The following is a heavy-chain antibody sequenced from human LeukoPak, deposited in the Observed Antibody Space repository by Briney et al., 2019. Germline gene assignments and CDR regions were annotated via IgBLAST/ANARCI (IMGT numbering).Heavy chain of an antibody. V-gene: IGHV3-21*04. CDR2: ISSRSDYI. Sequence: GGSLRLSCAASGFTFSSYSMNWVRQAPGKGLEWVSFISSRSDYIHYADSVKGRFTISRDNAKNSLYLQMNSLRAEDTAVYYCARDFNWASDHWGQGTLVTVSS. CDR3: ARDFNWASDH. D-gene: IGHD1-1*01. J-gene: IGHJ4*02. CDR1: GFTFSSYS.